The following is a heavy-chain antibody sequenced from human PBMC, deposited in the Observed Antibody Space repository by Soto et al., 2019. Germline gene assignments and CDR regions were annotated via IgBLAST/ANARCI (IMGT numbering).Heavy chain of an antibody. J-gene: IGHJ4*02. CDR2: IKSKTDGWTT. V-gene: IGHV3-15*07. CDR3: TTDTYGSGSSD. CDR1: GFTFSNAW. D-gene: IGHD3-10*01. Sequence: GGSLRLSCAASGFTFSNAWMNWVRQAPGKGLEWVGRIKSKTDGWTTDYAAPVKGRFTISRDDSKNTLYLQMNSLKTEDTAVYYCTTDTYGSGSSDWGQGTLVTVSS.